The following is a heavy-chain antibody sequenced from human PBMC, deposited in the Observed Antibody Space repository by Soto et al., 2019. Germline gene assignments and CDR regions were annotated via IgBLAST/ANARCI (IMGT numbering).Heavy chain of an antibody. CDR1: GFTVGNHY. CDR2: IYSTGTT. J-gene: IGHJ4*01. D-gene: IGHD3-10*01. V-gene: IGHV3-53*01. CDR3: AKDGRGSGSHYNSFAY. Sequence: EVQLVESGGGLIQPGGSLKLSCAASGFTVGNHYMSWVRQAPGKGLEWVSLIYSTGTTKYADSAKGRFTVSRDNTKNTLYLQMNSRRAEDTAVYYCAKDGRGSGSHYNSFAYWGHGTLVTVSS.